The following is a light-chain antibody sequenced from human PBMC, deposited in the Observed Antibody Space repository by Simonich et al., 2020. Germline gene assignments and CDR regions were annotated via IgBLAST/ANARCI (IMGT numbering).Light chain of an antibody. J-gene: IGKJ1*01. V-gene: IGKV3D-20*01. Sequence: EIVLTQSPGTLSLSPGERATLSCRAIQSVSSSYLAWYQQKPALAPRRLTYDASSRATGSPDRFSGSGSGTDFTLTISRLEPEDFAVYYCQQYGSSPETFGQGTKVEIK. CDR3: QQYGSSPET. CDR1: QSVSSSY. CDR2: DAS.